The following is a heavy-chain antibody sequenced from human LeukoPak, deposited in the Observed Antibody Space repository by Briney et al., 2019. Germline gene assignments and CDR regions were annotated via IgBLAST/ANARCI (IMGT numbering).Heavy chain of an antibody. D-gene: IGHD3-9*01. V-gene: IGHV1-2*06. Sequence: ASGKLSCKASGYTFTCYYMHWVRQAPGQGLEWMGRINPNSGGTNYAQKFQGRVTMTRDTSISTAYMELSRLRSDDTAVYYCARSYYDILTGYYLFDYWGQGTLVTVSS. CDR3: ARSYYDILTGYYLFDY. CDR2: INPNSGGT. CDR1: GYTFTCYY. J-gene: IGHJ4*02.